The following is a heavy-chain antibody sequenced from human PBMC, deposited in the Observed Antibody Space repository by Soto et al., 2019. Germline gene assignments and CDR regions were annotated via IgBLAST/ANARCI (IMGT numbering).Heavy chain of an antibody. CDR3: AKLGGTAWEHSSSSPGHYYSYMDV. Sequence: GGSLRLSCAASGFTFSSYAMSWVRQAPWKGLEWVSAISGSGGSTYYADSVKGRFTISRDNSKNTLYLQMNSLRAEDTAVYYCAKLGGTAWEHSSSSPGHYYSYMDVWGKGTTVTVSS. CDR1: GFTFSSYA. D-gene: IGHD6-6*01. CDR2: ISGSGGST. J-gene: IGHJ6*03. V-gene: IGHV3-23*01.